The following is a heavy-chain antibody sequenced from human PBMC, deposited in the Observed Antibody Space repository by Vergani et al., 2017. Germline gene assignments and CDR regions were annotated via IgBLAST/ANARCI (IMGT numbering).Heavy chain of an antibody. CDR2: VDPEDGET. Sequence: EVQLVQSGAEVKKPGATVKISCKVSGYTFTDYYMHWVQQAPGKGLEWMGLVDPEDGETIYAEKFQGRVTITADTSTDTAYMELSSRRSEDTAVYYCATGVGDERYYGDPDAFDIWGQGTMVTVSS. CDR1: GYTFTDYY. CDR3: ATGVGDERYYGDPDAFDI. V-gene: IGHV1-69-2*01. D-gene: IGHD4-17*01. J-gene: IGHJ3*02.